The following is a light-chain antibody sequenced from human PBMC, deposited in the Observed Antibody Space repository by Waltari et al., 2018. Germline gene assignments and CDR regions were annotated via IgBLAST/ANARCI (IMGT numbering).Light chain of an antibody. CDR2: DNS. CDR1: SSNIGAGYD. CDR3: QSYDSSLSSV. J-gene: IGLJ1*01. V-gene: IGLV1-40*01. Sequence: QSVLTQQPSVYGAPGQRVTISCTGSSSNIGAGYDVHWYQQLPGTAPKLLIDDNSTRPSGVPDRFAGSKSGTSASLASTGLQSEDEADYYCQSYDSSLSSVFGTGTTVIVL.